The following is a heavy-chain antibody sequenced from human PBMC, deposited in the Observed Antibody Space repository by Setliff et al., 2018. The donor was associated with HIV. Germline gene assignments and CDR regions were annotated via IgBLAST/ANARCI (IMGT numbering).Heavy chain of an antibody. V-gene: IGHV4-34*11. Sequence: SETLSLTCAVYGGSFSDYYWSWIRQPPGKGLEWIGYIYYSGSTNYNPSLKSRVTISVDTSKNQFSLNLTSVTAADTAIYYCARATYILHFFEWSPHSSLYYYYMDVWGKGTTVTVSS. CDR1: GGSFSDYY. CDR2: IYYSGST. J-gene: IGHJ6*03. CDR3: ARATYILHFFEWSPHSSLYYYYMDV. D-gene: IGHD3-3*01.